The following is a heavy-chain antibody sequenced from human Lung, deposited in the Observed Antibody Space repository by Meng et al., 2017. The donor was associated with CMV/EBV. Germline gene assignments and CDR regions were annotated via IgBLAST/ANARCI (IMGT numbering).Heavy chain of an antibody. J-gene: IGHJ4*02. V-gene: IGHV3-23*01. Sequence: EVQLLESXGGXVQPGXSLILPCAASGFTLSNYAMNWVRQAPGKGLEWVSTISQSGDATYYADSVQGRFTISRDNSKNTLFLQMNSLRADDTAVYYCGRSNHFDYWGQGTLVNVSS. CDR1: GFTLSNYA. D-gene: IGHD1-14*01. CDR2: ISQSGDAT. CDR3: GRSNHFDY.